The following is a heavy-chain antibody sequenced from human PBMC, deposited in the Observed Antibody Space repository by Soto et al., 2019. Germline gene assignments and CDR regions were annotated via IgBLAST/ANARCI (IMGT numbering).Heavy chain of an antibody. D-gene: IGHD3-10*01. V-gene: IGHV1-18*01. CDR3: ARDQSFDHSYYYGIDV. Sequence: QVQLVQSGAEVKKPGASVKVSCKSSGYPFTHYGITWVRQAPGQGPEWMGWISPFNGNTNYGQTLQGRVTLTTDTXTXRVYMRLRSLRSDDTAVYYCARDQSFDHSYYYGIDVWGQGTTVTVS. CDR2: ISPFNGNT. CDR1: GYPFTHYG. J-gene: IGHJ6*02.